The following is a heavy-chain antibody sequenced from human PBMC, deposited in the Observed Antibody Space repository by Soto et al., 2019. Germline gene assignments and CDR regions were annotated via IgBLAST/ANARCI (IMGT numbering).Heavy chain of an antibody. V-gene: IGHV3-30*18. CDR3: AKDPLGIAAAGTSLGY. CDR1: GFTFSSYG. D-gene: IGHD6-13*01. CDR2: ISYDGSNK. Sequence: GGSLRLSCAASGFTFSSYGMHWVRQAPGKGLEWVAVISYDGSNKYYADSVKGRFTISRDNSKNTLYLQMNSLRAEDTAVYYCAKDPLGIAAAGTSLGYWGQGTLVTVSS. J-gene: IGHJ4*02.